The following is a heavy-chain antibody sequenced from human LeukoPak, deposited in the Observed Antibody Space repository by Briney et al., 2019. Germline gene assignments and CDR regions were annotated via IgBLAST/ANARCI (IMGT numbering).Heavy chain of an antibody. D-gene: IGHD6-19*01. CDR3: ARTYSSGLFPDY. J-gene: IGHJ4*02. V-gene: IGHV4-30-2*01. Sequence: PSQTLSLTCTVSGGSISSGGYYWSWIRQPPGKGLEWIGYIYHSGSTYYNPSLKSRVTISVDRSKNQFSLKLSSATAADTAVYYCARTYSSGLFPDYWGQGTLVTVSS. CDR2: IYHSGST. CDR1: GGSISSGGYY.